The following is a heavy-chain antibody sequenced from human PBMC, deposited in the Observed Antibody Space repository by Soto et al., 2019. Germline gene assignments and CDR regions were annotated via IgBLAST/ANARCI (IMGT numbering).Heavy chain of an antibody. V-gene: IGHV4-34*01. Sequence: SETLSLTCAVYGGSVSGYYWSWIRQPPGKGLERIGEINHSGSTNYNPSQKSRVTISVDTSKNQFSLKMNSVTAADTAVYYCARDPGYDILTGYYSGSWFDPWGQGTLVTVS. CDR3: ARDPGYDILTGYYSGSWFDP. D-gene: IGHD3-9*01. CDR2: INHSGST. J-gene: IGHJ5*02. CDR1: GGSVSGYY.